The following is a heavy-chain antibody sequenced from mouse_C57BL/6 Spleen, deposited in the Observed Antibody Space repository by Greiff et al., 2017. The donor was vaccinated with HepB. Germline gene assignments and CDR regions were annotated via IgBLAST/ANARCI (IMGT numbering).Heavy chain of an antibody. Sequence: EVQLQQSGPVLVKPGASVKMSCKASGYTFTDYYMNWVKQSHGKSLEWIGVINPYNGGTSYNQKFKGKATLTVDKSSSTAYMELNSLTSEDSAVYYCARVKATPYYFDYWGQGTTLTVSS. CDR2: INPYNGGT. CDR1: GYTFTDYY. D-gene: IGHD3-2*02. CDR3: ARVKATPYYFDY. J-gene: IGHJ2*01. V-gene: IGHV1-19*01.